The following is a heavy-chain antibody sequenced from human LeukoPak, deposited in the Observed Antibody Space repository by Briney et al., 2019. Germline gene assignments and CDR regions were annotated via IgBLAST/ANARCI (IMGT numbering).Heavy chain of an antibody. CDR1: GYLLPDYW. V-gene: IGHV5-51*01. CDR2: SYPGDSDT. CDR3: AGQQFEQQLGEGMDV. J-gene: IGHJ6*02. Sequence: HGESLEIFCNGSGYLLPDYWIAWVPQMSRKGLEGGGISYPGDSDTRYRASFQGQVTISTDKSIIAACRQWSSLKAADTAMYYCAGQQFEQQLGEGMDVWGQGTTVTVSS. D-gene: IGHD6-13*01.